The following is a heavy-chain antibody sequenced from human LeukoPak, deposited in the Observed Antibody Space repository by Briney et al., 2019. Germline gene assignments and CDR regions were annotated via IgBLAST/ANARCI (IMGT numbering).Heavy chain of an antibody. CDR2: ISDSSSTI. V-gene: IGHV3-48*01. D-gene: IGHD2-2*01. Sequence: GGSLRLSCAASGFTFSSYGMNWVRQAPGKGLEWVSYISDSSSTIYYADSMKGRFTISRDNAKNSLYLQMNSLRAEDTAVYHCARAVTCSSTSCYGTDWFDPWGQGTLVTVSS. CDR3: ARAVTCSSTSCYGTDWFDP. CDR1: GFTFSSYG. J-gene: IGHJ5*02.